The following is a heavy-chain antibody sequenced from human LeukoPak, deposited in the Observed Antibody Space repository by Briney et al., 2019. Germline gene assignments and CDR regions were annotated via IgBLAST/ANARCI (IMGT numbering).Heavy chain of an antibody. Sequence: GGALRLSCPASGFTFSSYAMHGVGQAPAKGREGVAVISYDGSKKYYADSVKGRFTISRDNSKNTLSLQMNSLRAEDTAVYYCARSRGYSYGVDYWGQGTLVTVSS. V-gene: IGHV3-30*04. J-gene: IGHJ4*02. CDR1: GFTFSSYA. CDR3: ARSRGYSYGVDY. CDR2: ISYDGSKK. D-gene: IGHD5-18*01.